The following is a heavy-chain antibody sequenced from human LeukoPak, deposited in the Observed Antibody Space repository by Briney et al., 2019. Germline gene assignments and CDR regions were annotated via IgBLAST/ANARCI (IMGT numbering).Heavy chain of an antibody. V-gene: IGHV4-34*01. CDR1: GGSFSGYY. D-gene: IGHD1-26*01. CDR3: VRGDAGGATYSY. CDR2: INHSGST. Sequence: PSETLSLTCAVYGGSFSGYYWSWIRQPPGKGLEWIGEINHSGSTNYNPSLKSRVTMSVDTSKNQFSLKLSSVTAADTAVYYCVRGDAGGATYSYWGQGTLVTVSS. J-gene: IGHJ4*02.